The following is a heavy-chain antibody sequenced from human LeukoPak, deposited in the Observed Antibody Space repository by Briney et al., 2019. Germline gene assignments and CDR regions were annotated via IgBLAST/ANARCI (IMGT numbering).Heavy chain of an antibody. V-gene: IGHV4-34*01. J-gene: IGHJ6*02. CDR3: AQAFGSGSSYYYGMDV. CDR1: GGSFSGYY. CDR2: INHSGNT. Sequence: SSETLSLTSAVYGGSFSGYYWSWIRQPPGKGLEWIGEINHSGNTNYNPSLKSRVTILVDTSKYQFSLKMSSVTAADTAVYYCAQAFGSGSSYYYGMDVWGQGTTVTVSS. D-gene: IGHD3-10*01.